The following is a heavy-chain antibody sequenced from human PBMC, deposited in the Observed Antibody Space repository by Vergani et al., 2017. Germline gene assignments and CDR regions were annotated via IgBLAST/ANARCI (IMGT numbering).Heavy chain of an antibody. Sequence: EVQLVQSGAEVKKPGESLKISCKGSGYSFTSYWIGWVRQMPGKGLEWMGRIDPSDSYTNYSPSFQGHVTISAHKSISTAYLQWSSLKASDTAMYYCARRVGYCSSTSCSQRAYGMDVWGQGTTVTVSS. V-gene: IGHV5-10-1*01. J-gene: IGHJ6*02. D-gene: IGHD2-2*01. CDR1: GYSFTSYW. CDR2: IDPSDSYT. CDR3: ARRVGYCSSTSCSQRAYGMDV.